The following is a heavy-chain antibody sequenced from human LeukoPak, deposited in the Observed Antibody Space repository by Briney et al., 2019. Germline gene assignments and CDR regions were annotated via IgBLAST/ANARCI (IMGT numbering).Heavy chain of an antibody. CDR1: GYIFTSYW. V-gene: IGHV5-10-1*01. CDR3: ARHHCSSTSCYRGGWFDP. D-gene: IGHD2-2*02. CDR2: IDPSDSYT. Sequence: GASLLISCKGSGYIFTSYWISWVRQLPGKGLEWMGRIDPSDSYTNYSPSFQGHVTISPDKSISTAYLQWSSLKASDTAMYYCARHHCSSTSCYRGGWFDPWGQGTLVTVS. J-gene: IGHJ5*02.